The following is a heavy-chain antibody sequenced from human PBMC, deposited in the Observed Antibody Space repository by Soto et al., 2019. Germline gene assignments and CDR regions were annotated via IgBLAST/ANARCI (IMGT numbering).Heavy chain of an antibody. D-gene: IGHD1-26*01. CDR3: ARIVGATRYFDY. CDR1: GGSFSGYY. Sequence: SETLSLTCAVYGGSFSGYYWSWIRQPPGKGLEWIGEINHSGSTNYNPSLKSRVTISVDTSKNQFSLKLSSVTAADTAVYYCARIVGATRYFDYWGQGTLVTVSS. J-gene: IGHJ4*02. CDR2: INHSGST. V-gene: IGHV4-34*01.